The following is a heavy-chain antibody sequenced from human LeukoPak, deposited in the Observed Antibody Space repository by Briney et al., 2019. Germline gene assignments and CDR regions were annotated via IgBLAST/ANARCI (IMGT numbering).Heavy chain of an antibody. CDR1: GYTFTSYY. CDR3: ARDGLQGYYGSSSNDY. CDR2: INPSGGST. V-gene: IGHV1-46*01. D-gene: IGHD3-22*01. J-gene: IGHJ4*02. Sequence: ASVKVSCKASGYTFTSYYMHWVRQAPGQGLEWMGIINPSGGSTSYAQKFQGRVTMTRDTSTSTVYMELSSLRSEDTAVYYCARDGLQGYYGSSSNDYWGQGTLVTVSS.